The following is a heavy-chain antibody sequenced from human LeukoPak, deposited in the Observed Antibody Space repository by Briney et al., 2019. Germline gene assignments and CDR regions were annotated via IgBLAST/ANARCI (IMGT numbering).Heavy chain of an antibody. J-gene: IGHJ4*02. CDR3: ARLPFYDSSGYYPFDY. V-gene: IGHV4-59*08. CDR1: GGSISNYY. D-gene: IGHD3-22*01. CDR2: ISYSGST. Sequence: SETLSLTCTVSGGSISNYYWSWIRQPPGKGLDWIGYISYSGSTNYNPSLKSRVTISVDTSKNQFSLKLRTVTAADTAVYYCARLPFYDSSGYYPFDYWGQGTLVTVSS.